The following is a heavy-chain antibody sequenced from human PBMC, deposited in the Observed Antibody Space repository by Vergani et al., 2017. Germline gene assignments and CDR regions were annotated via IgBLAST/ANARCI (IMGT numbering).Heavy chain of an antibody. D-gene: IGHD1-26*01. CDR1: GDSIISRSYY. CDR3: ASEKYESDSTSHFRGRYFDV. Sequence: QMQLQESGPGLVKASETLSLTCTVSGDSIISRSYYWGWIRQPPGKGLEWIGSIYNSGNGDSSSSLKSRVTISADTSKNQFSLRLTSVTAADTAVYYCASEKYESDSTSHFRGRYFDVWGRGTLVTVPS. V-gene: IGHV4-39*01. J-gene: IGHJ2*01. CDR2: IYNSGNG.